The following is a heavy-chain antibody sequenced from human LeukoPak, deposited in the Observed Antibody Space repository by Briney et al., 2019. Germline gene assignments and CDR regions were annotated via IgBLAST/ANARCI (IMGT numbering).Heavy chain of an antibody. CDR3: AKEWGAYYDSSGYGVDY. CDR2: ISGTGGTT. CDR1: GFTFSSFA. Sequence: GSLRLSCAASGFTFSSFAMSWVRQAPGKGLEWVSGISGTGGTTYYADFVKGRFTISRDNSKNTLYLQMNSLRAEDTALYYCAKEWGAYYDSSGYGVDYWGQGTLVTVSS. J-gene: IGHJ4*02. V-gene: IGHV3-23*01. D-gene: IGHD3-22*01.